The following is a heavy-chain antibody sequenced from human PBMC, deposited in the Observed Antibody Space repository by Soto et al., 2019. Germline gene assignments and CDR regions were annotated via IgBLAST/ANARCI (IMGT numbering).Heavy chain of an antibody. J-gene: IGHJ5*02. V-gene: IGHV1-8*01. CDR2: MNPNSGNT. CDR1: GYTFTSYD. D-gene: IGHD4-17*01. CDR3: ARDPRPYGDSTNWFAP. Sequence: QVQLVQSGAEVKKPGASVKVSCKASGYTFTSYDINWVRQATGQGLEWMGWMNPNSGNTGYAQKFQGIVTMTRNTSISSAYMELSSLRSEDTAVYYCARDPRPYGDSTNWFAPWGQGTLVTVSS.